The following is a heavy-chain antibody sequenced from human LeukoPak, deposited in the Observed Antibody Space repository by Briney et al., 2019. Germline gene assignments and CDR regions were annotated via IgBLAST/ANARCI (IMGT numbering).Heavy chain of an antibody. CDR1: GYSFTSYW. D-gene: IGHD3-9*01. CDR2: IYPGDSDT. CDR3: ARVCDILTGHAPDAFDI. J-gene: IGHJ3*02. Sequence: GESLKISCKGSGYSFTSYWIGWVRQMPGKGLEWMGIIYPGDSDTRYSPSFQGQVTISADKSISTAYLQWSSLKASDTAMYYCARVCDILTGHAPDAFDIWGQGTMVTVSS. V-gene: IGHV5-51*01.